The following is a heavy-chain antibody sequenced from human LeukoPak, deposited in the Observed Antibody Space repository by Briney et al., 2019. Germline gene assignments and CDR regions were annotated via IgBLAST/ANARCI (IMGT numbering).Heavy chain of an antibody. CDR2: INHSGST. Sequence: SETLSLTCAVYGGSFSGYYWSWIRQPPGKGLEWIGEINHSGSTNYNPSLQRRVTISVDTSKNQFSLKLRSVTAADTAVYYCARVRWRDIGVVPAAPVNRYFDYWGQGTLVTVSS. CDR1: GGSFSGYY. J-gene: IGHJ4*02. V-gene: IGHV4-34*01. CDR3: ARVRWRDIGVVPAAPVNRYFDY. D-gene: IGHD2-2*01.